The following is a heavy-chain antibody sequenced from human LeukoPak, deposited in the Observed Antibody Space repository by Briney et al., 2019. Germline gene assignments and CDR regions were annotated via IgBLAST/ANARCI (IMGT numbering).Heavy chain of an antibody. CDR3: ARDSLTPPQDHFDY. J-gene: IGHJ4*02. CDR2: ISSSSSTI. CDR1: GFTFSSYS. V-gene: IGHV3-48*02. Sequence: GGSLRLSCAASGFTFSSYSIIWVRRAPGKGLEWVSYISSSSSTIYYADSVKGRFTISRDNAKNSLYLQMNSLRDEDTAVYYCARDSLTPPQDHFDYWGQGTLVTVSS.